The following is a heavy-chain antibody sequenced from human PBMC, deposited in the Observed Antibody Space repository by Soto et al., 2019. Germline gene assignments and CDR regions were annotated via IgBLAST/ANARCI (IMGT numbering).Heavy chain of an antibody. CDR3: ARGQGGY. CDR1: GGSFSGYY. D-gene: IGHD2-15*01. V-gene: IGHV4-34*01. CDR2: INHSGST. Sequence: SETLSLTCAVYGGSFSGYYWSWIRQPPGKGLEWIGEINHSGSTNYNPSLKSRVTISVDTSKNQFSLKLSPVTAADTAVYYCARGQGGYWGQGTLVTVSS. J-gene: IGHJ4*02.